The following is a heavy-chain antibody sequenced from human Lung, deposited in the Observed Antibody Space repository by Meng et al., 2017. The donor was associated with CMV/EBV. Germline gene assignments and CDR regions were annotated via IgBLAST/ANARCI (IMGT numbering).Heavy chain of an antibody. D-gene: IGHD3-10*01. Sequence: SCAASGFTFSDAWMTWVRQPPGKGPEWLGRIKSDTDGGTTDYAAPLKGRFTISRDDSKNTLFLQMNSLKTEDTAMYYCTTDTSGGYSYDIWGQGXLVTVSS. V-gene: IGHV3-15*01. CDR1: GFTFSDAW. CDR2: IKSDTDGGTT. CDR3: TTDTSGGYSYDI. J-gene: IGHJ3*02.